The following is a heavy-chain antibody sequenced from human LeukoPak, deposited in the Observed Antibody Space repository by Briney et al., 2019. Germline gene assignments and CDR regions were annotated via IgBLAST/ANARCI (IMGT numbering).Heavy chain of an antibody. J-gene: IGHJ4*02. D-gene: IGHD2-2*01. CDR2: ISTSGTTM. CDR3: ARAGFCSSTSCYGNDY. Sequence: GGSLRLSCAASGFIFNIRSMNWVRQAPGKGLEWISYISTSGTTMYYTDSVKGRFTISRDNAKNSLYLQMNNLRAEDTAVYYCARAGFCSSTSCYGNDYWGQGTLVTVSS. V-gene: IGHV3-48*01. CDR1: GFIFNIRS.